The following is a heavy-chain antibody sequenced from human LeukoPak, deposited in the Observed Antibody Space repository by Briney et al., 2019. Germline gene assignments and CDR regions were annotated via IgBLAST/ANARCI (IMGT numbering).Heavy chain of an antibody. CDR1: GFTFSSYS. CDR2: ISSSSSTI. V-gene: IGHV3-48*01. Sequence: GGSLRLSCAASGFTFSSYSMNWVRQAPGKGLEWVSYISSSSSTIYYADSVKGRFTISRDNSKNTLYLQMNSLRAEDTAVYYCAKGGAGSWYPIWFDPWGQGTLVTVSS. D-gene: IGHD6-13*01. J-gene: IGHJ5*02. CDR3: AKGGAGSWYPIWFDP.